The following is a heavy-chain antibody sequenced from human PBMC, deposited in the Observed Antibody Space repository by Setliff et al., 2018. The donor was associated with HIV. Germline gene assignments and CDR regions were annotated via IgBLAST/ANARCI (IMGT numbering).Heavy chain of an antibody. Sequence: SETLSLTCYVTDDPISSYYWSWVRQPAGKGPEWIGYIHSSGSTIYNPSLKSRITISLDTSKEQFSLELSSATAADTAVYYCATLDHSGGNFLAYWGQGSLVTVSS. CDR2: IHSSGST. CDR1: DDPISSYY. J-gene: IGHJ4*02. CDR3: ATLDHSGGNFLAY. V-gene: IGHV4-4*09. D-gene: IGHD2-21*02.